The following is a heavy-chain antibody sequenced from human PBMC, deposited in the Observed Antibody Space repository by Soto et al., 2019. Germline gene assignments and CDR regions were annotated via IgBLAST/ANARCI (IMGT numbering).Heavy chain of an antibody. V-gene: IGHV4-59*08. CDR3: ARQGFGPLHGLVDV. Sequence: QVQLQESGPGLVKPSETLSLSCTVSGGSISSYYWSWFRQSPGKRMEWIGYVHHSWGSSYNPSLQSRVAISLETSKRQFSLKVTSVTATAAAVYYCARQGFGPLHGLVDVWGQGTTVTVSS. CDR2: VHHSWGS. D-gene: IGHD3-10*01. J-gene: IGHJ6*02. CDR1: GGSISSYY.